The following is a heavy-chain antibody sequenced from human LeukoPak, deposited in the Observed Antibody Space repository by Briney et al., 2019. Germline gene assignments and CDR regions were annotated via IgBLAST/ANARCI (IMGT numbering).Heavy chain of an antibody. D-gene: IGHD5-24*01. Sequence: GGSLRLSCAASGFIFSSYSMNWVRQAPGKGLDWVSYISRSSTTVYYADSVKGRFTISRDNAKNSMFLQMNSLRAEDTAVYYCARAGGRDGYPSYAFDIWGQGTMVTVSS. CDR2: ISRSSTTV. CDR1: GFIFSSYS. V-gene: IGHV3-48*01. J-gene: IGHJ3*02. CDR3: ARAGGRDGYPSYAFDI.